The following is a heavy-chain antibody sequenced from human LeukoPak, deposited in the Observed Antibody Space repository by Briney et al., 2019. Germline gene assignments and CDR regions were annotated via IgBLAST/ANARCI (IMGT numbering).Heavy chain of an antibody. CDR1: GFTFRNSA. D-gene: IGHD3-3*01. V-gene: IGHV3-21*01. Sequence: GGSLRLSCAASGFTFRNSAMEWVRQAPGKGLEWVSSITGDSVYIYYADSVKGRFTISRDNTENSLSLQMNSLRAEDTAVYYCARVRRRFLEWLQTYYFDYWGQGTLVTVSS. CDR2: ITGDSVYI. CDR3: ARVRRRFLEWLQTYYFDY. J-gene: IGHJ4*02.